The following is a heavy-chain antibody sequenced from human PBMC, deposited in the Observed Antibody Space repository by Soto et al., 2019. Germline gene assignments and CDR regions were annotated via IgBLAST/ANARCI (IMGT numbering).Heavy chain of an antibody. J-gene: IGHJ6*02. CDR1: GFTFSSYA. CDR2: ISYDGSNK. Sequence: GGSLRLSCAASGFTFSSYAMHWVRQAPGKGLEWVAVISYDGSNKYYADSVKGRFTISRDNSKNTLYLQMNSLRAEDTAVYYCASPSVAVDIVATILYGMDVWGQGTTVTVSS. CDR3: ASPSVAVDIVATILYGMDV. D-gene: IGHD5-12*01. V-gene: IGHV3-30-3*01.